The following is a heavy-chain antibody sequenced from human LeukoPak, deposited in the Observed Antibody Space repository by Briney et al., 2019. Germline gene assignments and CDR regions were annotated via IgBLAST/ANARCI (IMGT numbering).Heavy chain of an antibody. D-gene: IGHD6-13*01. CDR2: ISASGGGT. CDR1: GFTFNSYA. Sequence: PGRSLRLSCAASGFTFNSYAMNWVRQAPGKGLEWVSGISASGGGTYYADSVKGRFTISRDNSKNTLYLQMSSLRAEDTAIYYCAKDRIAAAGAKGGWFDPWGQGTLVTVSS. CDR3: AKDRIAAAGAKGGWFDP. J-gene: IGHJ5*02. V-gene: IGHV3-23*01.